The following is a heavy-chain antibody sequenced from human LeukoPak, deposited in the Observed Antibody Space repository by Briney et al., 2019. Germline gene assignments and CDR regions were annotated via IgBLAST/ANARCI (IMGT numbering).Heavy chain of an antibody. D-gene: IGHD6-6*01. CDR1: GGSISSYY. V-gene: IGHV4-59*08. CDR2: IYYSGST. Sequence: SETLSLTCTVSGGSISSYYWSWIRQPPGKGLEWIGYIYYSGSTNYNPSLKSRVTISVDTSKNQFSLKLSSVTAADTAVYYCARALAARLYYYYYMDVWGKGTTVTVSS. CDR3: ARALAARLYYYYYMDV. J-gene: IGHJ6*03.